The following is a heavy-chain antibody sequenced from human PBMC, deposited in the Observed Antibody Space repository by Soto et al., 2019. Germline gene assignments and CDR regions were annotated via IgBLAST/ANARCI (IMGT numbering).Heavy chain of an antibody. J-gene: IGHJ4*02. V-gene: IGHV1-18*03. D-gene: IGHD4-17*01. CDR1: GYTFTSYG. CDR3: ARGHPADRDYGAGY. CDR2: ISAYNGNT. Sequence: ASVKVSCKASGYTFTSYGISWVRQAPGQGLEWMGWISAYNGNTNYAQKLQGRVTMTTDTSTSTAYMELRSLRAEDMAVYYCARGHPADRDYGAGYWGQGTLVTVSS.